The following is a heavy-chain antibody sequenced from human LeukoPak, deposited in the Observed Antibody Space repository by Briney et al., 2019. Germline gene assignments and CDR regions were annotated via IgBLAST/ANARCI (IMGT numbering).Heavy chain of an antibody. CDR3: ARSKAVESTGYSSGWYYEG. D-gene: IGHD6-19*01. CDR2: IIPILGIA. CDR1: GYTFTSYG. V-gene: IGHV1-69*04. J-gene: IGHJ4*02. Sequence: SVKVSCKASGYTFTSYGISWVRQAPGQGLEWMGRIIPILGIANYAQKFQGRVTITADKSTSTAYMELSSLRSEDTAVYYCARSKAVESTGYSSGWYYEGWGQGTLVTVSS.